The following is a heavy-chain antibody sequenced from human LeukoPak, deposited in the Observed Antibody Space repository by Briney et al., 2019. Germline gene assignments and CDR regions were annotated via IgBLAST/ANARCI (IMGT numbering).Heavy chain of an antibody. Sequence: SGTLSLTCTVSGGSVSSTHYWGWIRQPPGKGVGGIGSIYYGGSTYYNASLRSRVTTSVDTSKNQFSLKLSSVTAADTAVYYCAKSTYYYDTFVNAFDLWGQGTVVTVSS. V-gene: IGHV4-39*07. CDR3: AKSTYYYDTFVNAFDL. D-gene: IGHD3-22*01. J-gene: IGHJ3*01. CDR2: IYYGGST. CDR1: GGSVSSTHY.